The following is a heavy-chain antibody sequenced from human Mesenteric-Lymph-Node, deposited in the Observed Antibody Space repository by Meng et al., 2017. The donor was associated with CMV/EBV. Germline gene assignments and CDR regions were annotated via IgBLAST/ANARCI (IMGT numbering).Heavy chain of an antibody. CDR1: GFTFSHYS. Sequence: GGSLRLSCAASGFTFSHYSLSWVRQAPGKGLEWVSYISAASNMIYYADSVKGRFTISRDNAKNSLFLQMNSLRAGDTAVYYCARGGFSNYGIDRDYYGLDVWGQGTTVTVSS. CDR2: ISAASNMI. V-gene: IGHV3-48*04. J-gene: IGHJ6*02. CDR3: ARGGFSNYGIDRDYYGLDV. D-gene: IGHD4-11*01.